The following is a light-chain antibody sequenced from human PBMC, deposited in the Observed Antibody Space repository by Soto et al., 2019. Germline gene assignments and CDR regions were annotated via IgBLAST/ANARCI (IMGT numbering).Light chain of an antibody. Sequence: EIVMTQSPATLSLSHGARATLCYRASQRVSSDLAWYHQKPGQAPRLLIYGASTRATGIPARFSGSGSGTEFTLTINSLQSEDFAVYYCQQYNNWPRTFGQGTKVDI. CDR3: QQYNNWPRT. J-gene: IGKJ1*01. CDR1: QRVSSD. CDR2: GAS. V-gene: IGKV3-15*01.